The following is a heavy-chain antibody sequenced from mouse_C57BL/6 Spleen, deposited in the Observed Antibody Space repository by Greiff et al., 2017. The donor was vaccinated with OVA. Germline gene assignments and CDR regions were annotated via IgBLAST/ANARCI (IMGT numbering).Heavy chain of an antibody. CDR2: IYPGSGST. Sequence: VQLQPPGAELVKPGASVKMSCKACGYTFTSYWITWVKQRPGQGLEWIGDIYPGSGSTNYNEKFKSKATLTVDTSSSTAYMQLSSLTSEDSAVDYCARSDLGTGFDYWGQGTTLTVSS. CDR3: ARSDLGTGFDY. V-gene: IGHV1-55*01. CDR1: GYTFTSYW. D-gene: IGHD4-1*01. J-gene: IGHJ2*01.